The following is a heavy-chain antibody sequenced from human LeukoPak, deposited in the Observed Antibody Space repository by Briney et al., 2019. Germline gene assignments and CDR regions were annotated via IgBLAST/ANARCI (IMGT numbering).Heavy chain of an antibody. CDR1: GYTFTSYG. Sequence: ASVKVSCKASGYTFTSYGISWVRQAPGQGLERMGWISAYNGNTNYAQKLQGRVTMTTDTSASTAYMELRSLRSDDTAVYYCARGGNWYYDPTTGDYWGQGTLVTVSS. CDR2: ISAYNGNT. J-gene: IGHJ4*02. V-gene: IGHV1-18*01. CDR3: ARGGNWYYDPTTGDY. D-gene: IGHD1-7*01.